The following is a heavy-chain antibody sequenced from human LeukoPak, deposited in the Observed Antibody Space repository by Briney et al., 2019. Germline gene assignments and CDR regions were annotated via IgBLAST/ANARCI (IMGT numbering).Heavy chain of an antibody. J-gene: IGHJ5*02. CDR1: GYSFTAYY. V-gene: IGHV1-2*02. Sequence: ASVKVSCKASGYSFTAYYMHWVRQAPGQGLEWMGWINPNNGGTKYAQKFQGRVTMTRDTSISTAYMELSSLRSDDTAVYYCARDGYSNGSGWFDPWGQGTLVIVSS. D-gene: IGHD5-18*01. CDR3: ARDGYSNGSGWFDP. CDR2: INPNNGGT.